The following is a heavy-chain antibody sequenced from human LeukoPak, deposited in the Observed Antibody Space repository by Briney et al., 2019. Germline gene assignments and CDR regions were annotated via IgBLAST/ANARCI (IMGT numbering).Heavy chain of an antibody. Sequence: ASVKVSCKASGYTFITYAIHWVRQAPGQRLEWMGWINPGNDNTKYSQKFQGRLTITRDTSASAAYMELSNLRSGDTAVYYCARDYGDYSYFDYWGHGTLVTVSS. CDR1: GYTFITYA. J-gene: IGHJ4*01. CDR2: INPGNDNT. V-gene: IGHV1-3*01. D-gene: IGHD4-17*01. CDR3: ARDYGDYSYFDY.